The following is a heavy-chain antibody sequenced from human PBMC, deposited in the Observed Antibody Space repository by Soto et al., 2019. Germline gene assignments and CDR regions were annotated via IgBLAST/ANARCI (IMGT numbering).Heavy chain of an antibody. CDR1: GFTVSSNY. CDR3: ARGAKYYDFWSGYAYYMDV. V-gene: IGHV3-53*04. D-gene: IGHD3-3*01. J-gene: IGHJ6*03. Sequence: EVQLVESGGGLVQPGGSLRLSCAASGFTVSSNYMSWVRQAPGKGLEWVSVIYSGGSTYYADSVKGRFTISRHNSKNTLYLQMNSLRAEDTAVYYCARGAKYYDFWSGYAYYMDVWGKGTTVTVSS. CDR2: IYSGGST.